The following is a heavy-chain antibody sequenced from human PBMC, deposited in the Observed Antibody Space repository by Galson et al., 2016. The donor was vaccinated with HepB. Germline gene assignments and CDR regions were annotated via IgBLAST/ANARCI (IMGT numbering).Heavy chain of an antibody. J-gene: IGHJ6*02. CDR1: GFTFSSYS. V-gene: IGHV3-7*03. Sequence: SLRLSCAASGFTFSSYSMTWVRQAPGKGLEWVANIKQDGSEKYYADSVKGRFTISRDNAKNSLYLQMNSLRGEDTAVYYCARGRGVDVWGQGTTVTVSS. CDR2: IKQDGSEK. CDR3: ARGRGVDV.